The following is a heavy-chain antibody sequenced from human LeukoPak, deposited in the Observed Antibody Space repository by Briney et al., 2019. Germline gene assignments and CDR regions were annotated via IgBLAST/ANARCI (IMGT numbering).Heavy chain of an antibody. D-gene: IGHD3-10*01. Sequence: GGSLRLSCAASGFTFSPHYMDWVRQSPGQGLEWVGLIRNRANGYTTVYAASVKGRFTISRDDSKNSVYLQMDSLKTEDTAVYYCGDLGSAGTDHWGQGTLVTVSS. CDR1: GFTFSPHY. CDR3: GDLGSAGTDH. V-gene: IGHV3-72*01. J-gene: IGHJ4*02. CDR2: IRNRANGYTT.